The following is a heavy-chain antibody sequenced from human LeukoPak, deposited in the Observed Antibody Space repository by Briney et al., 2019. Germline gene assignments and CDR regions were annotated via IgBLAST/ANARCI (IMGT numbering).Heavy chain of an antibody. V-gene: IGHV3-30*03. D-gene: IGHD3-10*01. Sequence: PGGSLRLSCAASGFTFSSYSMNWVRQAPGKGLEWVAVISYDGSNKYYADSVKGRFTISRDNSKNTLYLQMNSLRAEDTAVYYCAREEKWFGDLANEGYYFDYWGQGTLVTVSS. J-gene: IGHJ4*02. CDR2: ISYDGSNK. CDR1: GFTFSSYS. CDR3: AREEKWFGDLANEGYYFDY.